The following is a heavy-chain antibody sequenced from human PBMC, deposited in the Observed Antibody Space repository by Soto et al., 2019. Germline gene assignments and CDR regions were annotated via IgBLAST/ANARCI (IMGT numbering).Heavy chain of an antibody. D-gene: IGHD6-19*01. Sequence: GGSLRLSCAASGFTFSSYGMHWVRQAPGKGLEWVAVISYDGSNKYYADSVKGRFTISRDNSKNTLYLQMNSLRAEDTAVYYCAKDGNLGAWYVAGGSGMDVWGQGTTVTVSS. CDR1: GFTFSSYG. CDR2: ISYDGSNK. CDR3: AKDGNLGAWYVAGGSGMDV. J-gene: IGHJ6*02. V-gene: IGHV3-30*18.